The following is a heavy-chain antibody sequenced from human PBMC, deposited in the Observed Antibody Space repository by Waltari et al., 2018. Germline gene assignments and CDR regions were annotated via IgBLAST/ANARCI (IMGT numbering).Heavy chain of an antibody. V-gene: IGHV3-49*04. CDR2: IRSKAYGGTT. J-gene: IGHJ4*02. Sequence: EVQLVESGGGLVQPGRSLRLSCTASGFTFGDYAMSWVRQAPGKGLEWVGFIRSKAYGGTTEYAASVKGRFTISRDDSKSIAYLQMNSLKTEDTAVYYCTRDQWLVRYWGQGTLVTVSS. D-gene: IGHD6-19*01. CDR3: TRDQWLVRY. CDR1: GFTFGDYA.